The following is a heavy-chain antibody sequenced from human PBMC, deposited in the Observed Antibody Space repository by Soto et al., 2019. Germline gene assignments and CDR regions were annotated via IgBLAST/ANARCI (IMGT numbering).Heavy chain of an antibody. J-gene: IGHJ4*02. CDR2: INHSGST. D-gene: IGHD6-13*01. V-gene: IGHV4-34*01. Sequence: KASETLSLTCAVYGGSFSGYYWSWIRQPPGKGLEWIGEINHSGSTNYNPSLKSRVTISVDTSKNQFSLKLSSVTAADTAVYYCARGRKDYSSSWYVDWGQGTLVTVSS. CDR1: GGSFSGYY. CDR3: ARGRKDYSSSWYVD.